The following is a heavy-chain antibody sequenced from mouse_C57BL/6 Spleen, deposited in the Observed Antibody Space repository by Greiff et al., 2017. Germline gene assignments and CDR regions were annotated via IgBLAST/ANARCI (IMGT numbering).Heavy chain of an antibody. D-gene: IGHD1-1*02. J-gene: IGHJ4*01. Sequence: VQLQQSGPELVKPGASVKLSCKASGYTFTDYYMNWVKQSPGKSLEWIGDINPNNGGTSYNQKFKGKATLTVDTSSSTAYMELRSLTSEDSAVYYCARRPSGGSYVAGMDYWGQGTSVTVSS. CDR3: ARRPSGGSYVAGMDY. V-gene: IGHV1-26*01. CDR1: GYTFTDYY. CDR2: INPNNGGT.